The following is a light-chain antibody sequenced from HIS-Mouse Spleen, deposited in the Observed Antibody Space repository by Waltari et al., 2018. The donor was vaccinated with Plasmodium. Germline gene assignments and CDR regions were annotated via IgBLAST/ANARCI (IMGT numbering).Light chain of an antibody. J-gene: IGLJ2*01. CDR1: SSDVGSYHL. CDR3: CSYAGSSTVV. V-gene: IGLV2-23*01. CDR2: EGS. Sequence: QSALTPPASVSGSPGQSITISRTGTSSDVGSYHLVSWYQQHPGKAPKLMIYEGSKRPSGVSNRFSGSKSGNTASLTISGLQAEDEADYYCCSYAGSSTVVFGGGTKLTVL.